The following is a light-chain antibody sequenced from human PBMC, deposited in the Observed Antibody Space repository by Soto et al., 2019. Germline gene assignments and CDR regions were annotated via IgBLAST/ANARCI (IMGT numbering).Light chain of an antibody. V-gene: IGLV3-21*02. CDR2: DDS. Sequence: SYELTQPPAVSAAPGQTARITCGGDNIGSKSVHWYQQKAGQAPVLVVADDSDRPSGIPERLSGSNSGNTATLTISRVEAEDEAEYYCQVWDSSTDHVVFAGGTKVTVL. J-gene: IGLJ2*01. CDR3: QVWDSSTDHVV. CDR1: NIGSKS.